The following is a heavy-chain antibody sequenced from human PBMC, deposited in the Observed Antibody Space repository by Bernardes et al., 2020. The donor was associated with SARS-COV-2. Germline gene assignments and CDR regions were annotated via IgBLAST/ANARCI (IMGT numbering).Heavy chain of an antibody. D-gene: IGHD6-19*01. CDR3: ARRRVADYYFDY. CDR2: IYYSGST. V-gene: IGHV4-59*08. CDR1: GGSISSYY. J-gene: IGHJ4*02. Sequence: SETLSLTCTVSGGSISSYYWNWIRQPPGKGLEWIAYIYYSGSTNYNPSLKSRVTMSVDTSKNQFSLKLRSVAAADTAVYYCARRRVADYYFDYWGLGNPVTVS.